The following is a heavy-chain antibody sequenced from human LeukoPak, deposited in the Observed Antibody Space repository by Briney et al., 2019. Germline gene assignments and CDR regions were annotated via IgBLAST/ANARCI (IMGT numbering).Heavy chain of an antibody. Sequence: GGSLRLSCAASGFTVSSNYMSWVRQAPGKGLEWVSVIYSGGSTYYADSVKGRFTISSDNSKNTLYLQMNSLRAEDTAVYYCAREYCSGGSCYSDYWGQGTLVSVSS. CDR3: AREYCSGGSCYSDY. CDR1: GFTVSSNY. J-gene: IGHJ4*02. V-gene: IGHV3-53*01. CDR2: IYSGGST. D-gene: IGHD2-15*01.